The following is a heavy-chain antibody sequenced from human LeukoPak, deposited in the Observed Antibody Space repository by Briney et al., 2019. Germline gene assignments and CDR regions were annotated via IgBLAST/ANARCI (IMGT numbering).Heavy chain of an antibody. D-gene: IGHD6-13*01. V-gene: IGHV1-18*01. CDR2: ISAYNGNT. CDR1: GYTFTSYG. J-gene: IGHJ3*02. CDR3: AREWGRGSSSWFPRYPDAFDI. Sequence: GASVKVSCKASGYTFTSYGISWVRQAPGQGLEWMGWISAYNGNTNYAQKLQGRVTMTTDTSTSTAYMELRSLRSDDTAVYYCAREWGRGSSSWFPRYPDAFDIWGQGTMVTVSS.